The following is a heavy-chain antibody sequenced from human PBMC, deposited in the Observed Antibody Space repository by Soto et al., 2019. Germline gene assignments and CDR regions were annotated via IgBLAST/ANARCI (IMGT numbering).Heavy chain of an antibody. D-gene: IGHD1-26*01. J-gene: IGHJ4*02. CDR1: GGSVSSGRYY. CDR3: ARAGGATPGRYIDY. Sequence: PSETLSLTCTVSGGSVSSGRYYWSWIRQPPGKGLEWVGYIYYSGSTNYNPSLKSRVTISVDTSKNQFSLKLSSVTAADTAVYYCARAGGATPGRYIDYWGQGTLVTVSP. CDR2: IYYSGST. V-gene: IGHV4-61*01.